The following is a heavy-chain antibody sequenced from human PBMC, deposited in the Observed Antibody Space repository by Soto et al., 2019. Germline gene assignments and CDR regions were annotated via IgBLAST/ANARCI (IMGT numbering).Heavy chain of an antibody. CDR3: SRGVDYESSAYYFFF. V-gene: IGHV1-69*01. J-gene: IGHJ4*02. D-gene: IGHD3-22*01. CDR1: GGTFSMYA. CDR2: IVPMFGKP. Sequence: QVQLVQSGAEVKKPGSSVKVSCKASGGTFSMYALNWVRLAPGPGPEWMGGIVPMFGKPNYAKKFQGRVTITADESTSTAYMELSRLRSEDTAVYYCSRGVDYESSAYYFFFWGQGTLVTVAS.